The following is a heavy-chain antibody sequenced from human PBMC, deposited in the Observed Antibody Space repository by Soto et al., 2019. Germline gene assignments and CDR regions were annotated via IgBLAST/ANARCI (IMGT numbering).Heavy chain of an antibody. CDR1: GFTFSSYA. J-gene: IGHJ4*02. Sequence: QVQLVESGGGVVQPGRSLRLSCAASGFTFSSYAMHWVRQAPGKGLEWVAVISYDGSNKYYADSVKGRFTISRDNSKNTLYLQMNSLRAEDTAVYYCARDPAVKWELLYYFDYWGQGTLVTVSS. V-gene: IGHV3-30-3*01. D-gene: IGHD1-26*01. CDR3: ARDPAVKWELLYYFDY. CDR2: ISYDGSNK.